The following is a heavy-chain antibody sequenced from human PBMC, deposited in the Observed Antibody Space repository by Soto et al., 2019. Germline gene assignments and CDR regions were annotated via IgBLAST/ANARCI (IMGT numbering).Heavy chain of an antibody. V-gene: IGHV4-61*08. D-gene: IGHD5-18*01. Sequence: SETLSLTCTVSGGSISSGGYYWSWIRQHPGKGLEWIGYIYYSGSTYYNPSLKSRVTFSMDTSKNQFSLKLSSVSAADTAIYYCARSREYSYDYADSWGQGTLVTVSS. J-gene: IGHJ4*02. CDR1: GGSISSGGYY. CDR3: ARSREYSYDYADS. CDR2: IYYSGST.